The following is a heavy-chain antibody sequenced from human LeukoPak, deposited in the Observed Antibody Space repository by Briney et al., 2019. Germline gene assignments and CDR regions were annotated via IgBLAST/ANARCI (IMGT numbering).Heavy chain of an antibody. CDR3: ARDDSSGYYYPHY. J-gene: IGHJ4*02. Sequence: GGSLRLSCAASGFTFSSYSRNWVRQAPGKGLEWVSSISSSSSYIYYADSVKGRFTISRDNAKNSLYLQMNSLRAEDTAVYYCARDDSSGYYYPHYWGQGTLVTVSS. V-gene: IGHV3-21*01. D-gene: IGHD3-22*01. CDR1: GFTFSSYS. CDR2: ISSSSSYI.